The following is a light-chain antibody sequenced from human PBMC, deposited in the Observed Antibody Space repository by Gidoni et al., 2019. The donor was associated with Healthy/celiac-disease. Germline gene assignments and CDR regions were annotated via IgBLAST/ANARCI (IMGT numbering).Light chain of an antibody. CDR1: QSISSW. CDR3: QKYNSYPYT. Sequence: DIQMPQSPSTLSASVGDRVTITCRASQSISSWLAWYQQKPGKAPKLLIYKASSLESGVPSRFSGSGSGTEFTLTISSLQPDDFATYYCQKYNSYPYTFXQXTKLEIK. CDR2: KAS. V-gene: IGKV1-5*03. J-gene: IGKJ2*01.